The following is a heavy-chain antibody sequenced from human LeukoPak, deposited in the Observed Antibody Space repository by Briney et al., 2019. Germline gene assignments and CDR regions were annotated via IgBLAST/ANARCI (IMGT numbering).Heavy chain of an antibody. D-gene: IGHD6-6*01. CDR2: INPSGGST. Sequence: ASVKASCKASGDTFSSYAISWVRQAPGQGLEWMGIINPSGGSTSYAQKFQGRVTMTRDMSTSTVYMELSSLRSEDTAVYYCARDRYSIAGRGRTFDYWGQGTLVTVSS. CDR1: GDTFSSYA. CDR3: ARDRYSIAGRGRTFDY. V-gene: IGHV1-46*01. J-gene: IGHJ4*02.